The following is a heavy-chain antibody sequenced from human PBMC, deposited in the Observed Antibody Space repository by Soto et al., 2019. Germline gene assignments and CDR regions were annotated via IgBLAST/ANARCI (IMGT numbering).Heavy chain of an antibody. J-gene: IGHJ4*02. D-gene: IGHD3-16*02. CDR2: IYYSGST. V-gene: IGHV4-39*01. CDR1: GGSISSSSYY. CDR3: ARSPNYVWGSYRSSGFDY. Sequence: SETLSLTCTVSGGSISSSSYYWGWIRQPPGKGLEWIGSIYYSGSTYYNPSLKSRVTISVDTSKNQFSLKLSSVTAADTAVYYCARSPNYVWGSYRSSGFDYWGQGTLVTVSS.